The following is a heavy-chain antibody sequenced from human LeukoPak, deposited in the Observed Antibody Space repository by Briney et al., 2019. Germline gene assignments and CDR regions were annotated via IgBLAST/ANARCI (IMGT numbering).Heavy chain of an antibody. CDR2: INPNSGGT. D-gene: IGHD1-26*01. Sequence: ASVTVSCKASGYTFTGYYMHWVRQAPGQGLEWMGWINPNSGGTNYAQKFQGRVTMTRDTSISTAYMELSRLRSDDTAVYYCARDRSGSAAKGQHWGQGTLVTVSS. CDR3: ARDRSGSAAKGQH. CDR1: GYTFTGYY. V-gene: IGHV1-2*02. J-gene: IGHJ1*01.